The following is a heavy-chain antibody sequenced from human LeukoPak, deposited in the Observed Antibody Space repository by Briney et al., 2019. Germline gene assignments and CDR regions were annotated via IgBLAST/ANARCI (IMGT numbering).Heavy chain of an antibody. CDR2: IYYSEST. V-gene: IGHV4-39*01. J-gene: IGHJ4*02. Sequence: SETLSLTCTISGGSISSSSYSWGWIRQPPGKGLEWIGSIYYSESTYYNPSLKSRVTISVDTSKNQFSLKLSSVTAADTAVYYCARTNYDFWSGYYFDYWGQGTLVTVSS. CDR1: GGSISSSSYS. D-gene: IGHD3-3*01. CDR3: ARTNYDFWSGYYFDY.